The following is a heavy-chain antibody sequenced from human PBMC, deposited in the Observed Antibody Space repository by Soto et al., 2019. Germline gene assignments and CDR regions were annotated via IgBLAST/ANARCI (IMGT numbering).Heavy chain of an antibody. V-gene: IGHV6-1*01. D-gene: IGHD3-10*01. Sequence: HTLPLTCDFTGDSISGTSDAWNWIWQSPSRGLEWLGRTYYRSKWDNDYALSLKSRITISPDTSKNQFSLHLYSVTPDDTAVYYCAGITWFRGMDVWGQGTPLTVSS. CDR3: AGITWFRGMDV. CDR2: TYYRSKWDN. J-gene: IGHJ6*02. CDR1: GDSISGTSDA.